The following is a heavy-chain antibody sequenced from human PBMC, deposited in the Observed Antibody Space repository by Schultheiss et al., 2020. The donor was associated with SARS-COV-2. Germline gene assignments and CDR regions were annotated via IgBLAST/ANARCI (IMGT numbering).Heavy chain of an antibody. J-gene: IGHJ4*02. CDR2: IYWDDDK. Sequence: SGPTLVKPTQTLTLTCTFSGFSLSTSGMCVSWIRQPPGKALEWLAHIYWDDDKRYSPSLKSRLTITKDTSKNQVVLTMTNMDPVDTATYYCAHGSGRPKQTPFDYWGQGTLVTVSS. D-gene: IGHD3-10*01. V-gene: IGHV2-5*08. CDR3: AHGSGRPKQTPFDY. CDR1: GFSLSTSGMC.